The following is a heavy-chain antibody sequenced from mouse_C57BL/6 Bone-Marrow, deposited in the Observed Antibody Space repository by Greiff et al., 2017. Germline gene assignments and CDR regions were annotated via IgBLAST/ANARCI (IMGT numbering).Heavy chain of an antibody. CDR1: GYTFTDYN. Sequence: VQLKESGPELVKPGASVKMSCKASGYTFTDYNMHWVKQSHGKSLEWIGYINPKNGGTSYNQKFKGKATLTVNKSSSTAYMELRSLTSEDSAVYYCARGGAMDYWGQGTSVTVSS. CDR2: INPKNGGT. CDR3: ARGGAMDY. J-gene: IGHJ4*01. V-gene: IGHV1-22*01.